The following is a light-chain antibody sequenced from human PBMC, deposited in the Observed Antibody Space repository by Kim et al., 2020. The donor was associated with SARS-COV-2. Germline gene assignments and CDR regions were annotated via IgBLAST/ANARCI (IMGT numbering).Light chain of an antibody. J-gene: IGLJ1*01. CDR3: NSYTSGNSPYV. CDR2: DLS. Sequence: QSITISSDGTRSDLGPSNSVACYQQHPGKAPKLMIYDLSDRPSGVSNRFSGSKSGNTASLTISGLQAEDEADYYCNSYTSGNSPYVFGPGTKVTVL. V-gene: IGLV2-14*03. CDR1: RSDLGPSNS.